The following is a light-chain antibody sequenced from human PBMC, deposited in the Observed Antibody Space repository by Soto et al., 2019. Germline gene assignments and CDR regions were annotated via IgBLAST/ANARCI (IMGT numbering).Light chain of an antibody. CDR2: GAS. Sequence: EIVLTQSPGTLSLSPGERATLSCRASQSVSSSYLAWYQQKPGQAPRLLIYGASSRATGIPDRFSGSGSGTDFTLTISRLEPEDFAVYYCFQYGSSPHTFGQGTRLEIK. V-gene: IGKV3-20*01. CDR1: QSVSSSY. CDR3: FQYGSSPHT. J-gene: IGKJ5*01.